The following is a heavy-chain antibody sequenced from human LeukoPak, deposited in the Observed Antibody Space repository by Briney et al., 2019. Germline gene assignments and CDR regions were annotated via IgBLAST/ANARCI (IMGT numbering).Heavy chain of an antibody. CDR2: ISWNSGSI. Sequence: PGGSLRLSCVGSGFIFDDYGMHWVRQVPGKGLEWVSGISWNSGSIGYADSVKGRFTISRDNAKNSLYLQMNSLRAEDTALYYCAKDRGSYYRAAFDYWGQGTLVTVSS. V-gene: IGHV3-9*01. D-gene: IGHD1-26*01. CDR3: AKDRGSYYRAAFDY. CDR1: GFIFDDYG. J-gene: IGHJ4*02.